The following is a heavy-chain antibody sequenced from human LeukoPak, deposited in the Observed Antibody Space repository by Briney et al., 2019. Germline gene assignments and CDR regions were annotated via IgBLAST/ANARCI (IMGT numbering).Heavy chain of an antibody. J-gene: IGHJ5*02. CDR2: ISSSGGTT. Sequence: GGSLRLSCTASGFTFGDYAMSWVRQAPGKGLEFVSYISSSGGTTHYADSVKGRFTISRDNARNSLYLQMDSLRAEDTSIYYCARELQGSGFDPWGQGTLVTVSS. CDR1: GFTFGDYA. D-gene: IGHD6-19*01. V-gene: IGHV3-48*03. CDR3: ARELQGSGFDP.